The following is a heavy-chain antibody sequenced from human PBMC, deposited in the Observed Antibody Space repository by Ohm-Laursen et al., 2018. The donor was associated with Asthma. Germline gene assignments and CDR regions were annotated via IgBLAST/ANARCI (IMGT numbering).Heavy chain of an antibody. J-gene: IGHJ4*02. V-gene: IGHV3-23*01. Sequence: SLRLSCSASGFTFSSYAMSWVRQAPGKGLEWVSAISGSGGSTYYADSVKGRFTISRDNSKSTLFLQMSSLRPEDTAVYYCARGLGGIHRWLSYQIDKWGLGTQVTVSS. D-gene: IGHD5-18*01. CDR2: ISGSGGST. CDR3: ARGLGGIHRWLSYQIDK. CDR1: GFTFSSYA.